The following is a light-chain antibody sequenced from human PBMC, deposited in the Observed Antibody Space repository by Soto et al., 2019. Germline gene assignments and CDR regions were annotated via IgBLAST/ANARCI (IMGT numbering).Light chain of an antibody. J-gene: IGKJ4*01. CDR3: QQYNNWPRAT. CDR2: RAS. CDR1: QSINSN. Sequence: EIVMTLSPATLSVSPGERATLFCRASQSINSNLAWYQQKPGQAPRLFVFRASSRATGIPARFSGSGSGTEFNLTISSLQSEDFAVYYCQQYNNWPRATFGGGTKVDIK. V-gene: IGKV3-15*01.